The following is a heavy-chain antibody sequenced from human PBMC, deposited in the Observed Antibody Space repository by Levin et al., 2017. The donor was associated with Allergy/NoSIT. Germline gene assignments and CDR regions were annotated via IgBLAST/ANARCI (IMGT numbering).Heavy chain of an antibody. J-gene: IGHJ4*02. D-gene: IGHD2-15*01. V-gene: IGHV3-7*01. CDR1: GFTFSSYW. Sequence: LSLTCAASGFTFSSYWMSWVRPAPGKGLEWVANIKQDGSEKYYVDSVKGRFTISRDNAKNSLYLQMNSLRAEDTAVYYCAGLLDDYYFDYWGQGTLVTVSS. CDR2: IKQDGSEK. CDR3: AGLLDDYYFDY.